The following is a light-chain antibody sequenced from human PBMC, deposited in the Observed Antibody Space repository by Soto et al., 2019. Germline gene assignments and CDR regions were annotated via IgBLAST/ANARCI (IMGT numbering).Light chain of an antibody. CDR3: QQSYSTLRT. CDR2: GAS. Sequence: DIQMTQFPSSLSASVGDTVTITCRASQSISIYLNWYQQKPGEAPRLLMYGASSLQSGVPSRFSGSGSGKDFTLTISSLQPEDFATYYCQQSYSTLRTFGQGTRVEIK. CDR1: QSISIY. V-gene: IGKV1-39*01. J-gene: IGKJ1*01.